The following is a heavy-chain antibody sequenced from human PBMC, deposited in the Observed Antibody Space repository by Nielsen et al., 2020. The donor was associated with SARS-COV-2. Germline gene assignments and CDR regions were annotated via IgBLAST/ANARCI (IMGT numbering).Heavy chain of an antibody. J-gene: IGHJ5*02. V-gene: IGHV3-49*03. CDR1: GFTFGDYA. Sequence: GGSLRLSCTASGFTFGDYAMSWFRQAPGKGLEWVGFIRSKAYGGTTEYAASVKGRFTISRDDSKSIAYLQMNSLKTEDTAVYYCTRDTEVVVAAQGWFDPWGQGTLVTVSS. CDR3: TRDTEVVVAAQGWFDP. CDR2: IRSKAYGGTT. D-gene: IGHD2-15*01.